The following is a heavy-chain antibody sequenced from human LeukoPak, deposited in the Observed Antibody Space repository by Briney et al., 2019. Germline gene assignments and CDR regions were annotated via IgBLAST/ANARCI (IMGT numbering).Heavy chain of an antibody. Sequence: GASVKVSCKASGYTFTGYYKHWVRQAPGQGLEWMGWINPNSGGTNYAQKFLGRVTMARDTSISTAYMELSRLRSDDTAVYYCAINLYYDFWSGYYEEEVFDYWGQGTLVTVSS. CDR3: AINLYYDFWSGYYEEEVFDY. V-gene: IGHV1-2*02. CDR2: INPNSGGT. D-gene: IGHD3-3*01. J-gene: IGHJ4*02. CDR1: GYTFTGYY.